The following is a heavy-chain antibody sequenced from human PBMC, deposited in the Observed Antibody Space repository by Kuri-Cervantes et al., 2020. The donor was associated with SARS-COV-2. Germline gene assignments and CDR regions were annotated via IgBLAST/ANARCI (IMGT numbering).Heavy chain of an antibody. J-gene: IGHJ3*02. CDR3: ARARLEWLPDAFDI. CDR2: INWNGGST. V-gene: IGHV3-20*04. Sequence: LSLTCAASGFTFDDYGMSWVRQAPGKGLEWVSGINWNGGSTGYADSVKGRFTISRDNAKNSLYLQMNSMRAEDTAVYYCARARLEWLPDAFDIWGQGTMVTVSS. CDR1: GFTFDDYG. D-gene: IGHD3-3*01.